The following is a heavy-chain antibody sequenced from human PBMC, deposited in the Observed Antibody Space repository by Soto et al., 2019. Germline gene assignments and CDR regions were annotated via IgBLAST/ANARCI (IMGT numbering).Heavy chain of an antibody. CDR2: IIPIFGTT. J-gene: IGHJ6*02. Sequence: QVKLVQSGAEAKKPGSAVKVSCKTSGGTFSDYSISWVRQAHGQGLEWMGGIIPIFGTTNYAQRFQDRIEITADESTGTAYMELSSLTSEDTAVYYCAKMMPPPVRDCIMIICSYYYNDGRDVWGQGTTVTVSS. V-gene: IGHV1-69*12. CDR3: AKMMPPPVRDCIMIICSYYYNDGRDV. CDR1: GGTFSDYS. D-gene: IGHD3-16*01.